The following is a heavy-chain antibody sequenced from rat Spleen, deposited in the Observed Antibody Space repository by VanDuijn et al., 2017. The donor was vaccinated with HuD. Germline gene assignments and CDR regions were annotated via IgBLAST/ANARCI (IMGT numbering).Heavy chain of an antibody. CDR3: ASLSTGIPLDYWYFDF. J-gene: IGHJ1*01. Sequence: QVQLKESGPGLVQPSQTLSLTCTVSGFSLSSYGVIWVRQPPGKGLEWMGVMWSDGDTSYNSGIKSRLSISRDISESQVFLKMSSLQTEDTATYYCASLSTGIPLDYWYFDFWGPGTMVTVSS. CDR2: MWSDGDT. CDR1: GFSLSSYG. D-gene: IGHD1-4*01. V-gene: IGHV2-32*01.